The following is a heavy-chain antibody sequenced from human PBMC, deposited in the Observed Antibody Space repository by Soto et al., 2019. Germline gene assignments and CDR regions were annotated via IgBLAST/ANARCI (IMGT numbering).Heavy chain of an antibody. CDR1: GFTFSSYG. Sequence: QVQLVESGGGVVQPGRSLRLSCAASGFTFSSYGIHWVRQAPGKGLEWVAVISYDGSNKYYADSVKGRFTISRDNSKNTLYLQMNSLRAEDTAVYYCARGSGRGCFDYWGQGTLVTVSS. J-gene: IGHJ4*02. CDR3: ARGSGRGCFDY. V-gene: IGHV3-30*03. D-gene: IGHD3-10*01. CDR2: ISYDGSNK.